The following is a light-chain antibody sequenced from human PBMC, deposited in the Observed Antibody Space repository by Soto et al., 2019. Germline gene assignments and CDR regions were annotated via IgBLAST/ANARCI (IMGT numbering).Light chain of an antibody. CDR3: QQYGSSPGIT. J-gene: IGKJ5*01. V-gene: IGKV3-20*01. CDR2: GAS. Sequence: EIVLTQSPGTLSLSPGERATLSCRASQSVSSSYLAWYQQKPGQAPRLLIYGASGRATGIPDRFGGSGSGTDFTLNITRLEPEDFAVYYCQQYGSSPGITFGQGTRLEI. CDR1: QSVSSSY.